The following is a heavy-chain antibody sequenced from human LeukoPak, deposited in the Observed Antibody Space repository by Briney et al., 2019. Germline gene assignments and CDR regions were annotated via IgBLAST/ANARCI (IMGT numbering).Heavy chain of an antibody. CDR2: IYSGGST. CDR3: ARGSYSSGWYY. CDR1: GFTVSSNY. Sequence: SGGSLRLSCAASGFTVSSNYMSWVRQAPGKGLEWVSVIYSGGSTYYADSVKGRFTISRDNSKNTLYLQMNSLRAEDTAVYYCARGSYSSGWYYWGQGTLVTVSS. J-gene: IGHJ4*02. D-gene: IGHD6-19*01. V-gene: IGHV3-53*01.